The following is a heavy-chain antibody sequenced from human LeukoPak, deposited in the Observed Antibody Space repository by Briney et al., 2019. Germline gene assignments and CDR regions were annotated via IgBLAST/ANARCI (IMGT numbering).Heavy chain of an antibody. J-gene: IGHJ4*02. CDR3: ARRQYDFWSGYSDY. CDR2: IYYSGST. CDR1: GGSISSSSYY. D-gene: IGHD3-3*01. V-gene: IGHV4-39*01. Sequence: PSETLSLTCTVSGGSISSSSYYWGRIPQPPGQGREWIGSIYYSGSTYYNPSIKSRVTISVDTSKNQFSLKLSSVTAADTAVYYCARRQYDFWSGYSDYWGQGTLVTVSS.